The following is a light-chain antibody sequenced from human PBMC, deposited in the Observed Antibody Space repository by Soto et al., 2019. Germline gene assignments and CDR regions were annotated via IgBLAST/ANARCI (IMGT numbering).Light chain of an antibody. CDR3: QQSHIAPYT. Sequence: DIQMTQSPSSLSASVGDRVTITCRASQSIVTYLNWYLQKPGEVPKLLIFGASYLRSGVPSRFSGSGSGTHFALTITSLQPEDFATYFCQQSHIAPYTFGQGTNL. V-gene: IGKV1-39*01. J-gene: IGKJ2*01. CDR2: GAS. CDR1: QSIVTY.